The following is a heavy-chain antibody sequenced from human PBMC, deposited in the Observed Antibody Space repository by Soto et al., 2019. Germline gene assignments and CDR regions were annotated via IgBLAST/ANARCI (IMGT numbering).Heavy chain of an antibody. CDR2: LSASGDST. J-gene: IGHJ4*02. V-gene: IGHV3-23*01. Sequence: EVQLSESGGGLVQPGGSLRLSCAASGFTFSACTMSWIRQAPGKGLEWVSTLSASGDSTYYGDSVKGRFTISRDNSRNTRYLQMSSLRAEDTALYYCAKDEVGVGPCSRGQGTLVTVSS. CDR3: AKDEVGVGPCS. CDR1: GFTFSACT. D-gene: IGHD3-16*01.